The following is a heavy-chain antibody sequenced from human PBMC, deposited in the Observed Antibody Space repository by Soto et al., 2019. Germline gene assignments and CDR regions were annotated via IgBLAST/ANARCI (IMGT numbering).Heavy chain of an antibody. CDR1: GYTFTSYG. D-gene: IGHD6-13*01. CDR3: ARDKIPRYSSSWYYYYYGMDV. V-gene: IGHV1-18*01. Sequence: ASVKVSCKASGYTFTSYGISWVRQAPGQGLEWMGWISAYNGNTNYAQKLQGRVTMTTGTSTSTAYMELRSLRSDDTAVYYCARDKIPRYSSSWYYYYYGMDVWGQGTTVTVSS. J-gene: IGHJ6*02. CDR2: ISAYNGNT.